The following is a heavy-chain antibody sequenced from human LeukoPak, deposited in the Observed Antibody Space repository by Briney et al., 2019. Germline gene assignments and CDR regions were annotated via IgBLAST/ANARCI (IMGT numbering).Heavy chain of an antibody. CDR1: GFTFDDYA. J-gene: IGHJ4*02. V-gene: IGHV3-9*01. Sequence: PGGSLRLSCAASGFTFDDYAMHWVRQAPGKGLEWVSGISWNSGSIGYADSVKGRFTISRDNAKNSLYLQMNSLRAEDTALYYCAKDDGYSYGYSRGLVDYWGQGTLVTVSS. CDR2: ISWNSGSI. D-gene: IGHD5-18*01. CDR3: AKDDGYSYGYSRGLVDY.